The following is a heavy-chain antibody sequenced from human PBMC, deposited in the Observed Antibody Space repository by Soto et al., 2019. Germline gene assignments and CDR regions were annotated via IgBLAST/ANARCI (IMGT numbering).Heavy chain of an antibody. D-gene: IGHD5-18*01. Sequence: SETLSLTCTVSGGSISSYYWSWIRQPPGKGLEWIGYIYYSGSTNYNPSLKSRVTISVDTSKNQFSLKLSSVTAADTAVYYCASGRGYSYGSFDYWGQGTLVTVSA. V-gene: IGHV4-59*01. CDR1: GGSISSYY. CDR3: ASGRGYSYGSFDY. J-gene: IGHJ4*02. CDR2: IYYSGST.